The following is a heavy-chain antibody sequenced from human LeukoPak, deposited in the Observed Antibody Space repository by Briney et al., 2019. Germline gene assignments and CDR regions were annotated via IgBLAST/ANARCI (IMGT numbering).Heavy chain of an antibody. V-gene: IGHV1-2*02. CDR1: GYTFTRYY. CDR3: ARDGSPRIAAAGYDY. D-gene: IGHD6-13*01. CDR2: INPNSGGT. J-gene: IGHJ4*02. Sequence: ASVKVSCKASGYTFTRYYMHWVRQAPGQGLEWMGWINPNSGGTNYAQKFQGRVTMTRDTSISTAYMELSRLRSDDTAVYYCARDGSPRIAAAGYDYWGQGTLVTVSS.